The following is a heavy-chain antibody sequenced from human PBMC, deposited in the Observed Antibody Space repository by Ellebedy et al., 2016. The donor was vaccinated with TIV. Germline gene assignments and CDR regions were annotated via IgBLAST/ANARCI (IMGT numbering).Heavy chain of an antibody. J-gene: IGHJ2*01. D-gene: IGHD2-15*01. V-gene: IGHV4-59*01. CDR3: ARRTLCSGGSCYADWYFDL. CDR1: GASIKSYY. CDR2: IYYSGST. Sequence: SETLSLTCTVSGASIKSYYWSWIRQPPGKGLEWIGYIYYSGSTNYNPSLKSRVTLSVDTSKNQFSLKLSSVTAADPAVYYCARRTLCSGGSCYADWYFDLWGRGTLVTVSS.